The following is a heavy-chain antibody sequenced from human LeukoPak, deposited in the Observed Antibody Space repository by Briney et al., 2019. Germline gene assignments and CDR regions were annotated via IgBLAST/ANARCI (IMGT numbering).Heavy chain of an antibody. CDR1: GFTFSSYE. CDR2: ISSSRSYI. J-gene: IGHJ4*02. Sequence: GGSLRLSCAASGFTFSSYEMNWVRQAPGKGLEWVSFISSSRSYIYYADSVKGRFTISRDNAKNSLYLQMNSLRAEDTAVYYCARGLSGYASSLGYWGQGTLVTVSA. V-gene: IGHV3-21*01. CDR3: ARGLSGYASSLGY. D-gene: IGHD6-6*01.